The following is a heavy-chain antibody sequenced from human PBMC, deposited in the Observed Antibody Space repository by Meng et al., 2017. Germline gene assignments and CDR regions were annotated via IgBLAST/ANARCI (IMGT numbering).Heavy chain of an antibody. Sequence: ESLKISCAASGFTFEEYTMLRVRQAPGQGLEWVSLFSWDGGSTYYADPVQGRFTISRDNSKNSLYLQMNSLRTEDTALYYCAKSDYYYDSSGYWDYYYGMDVWGQGTMVTVSS. CDR3: AKSDYYYDSSGYWDYYYGMDV. CDR1: GFTFEEYT. CDR2: FSWDGGST. J-gene: IGHJ6*02. V-gene: IGHV3-43*01. D-gene: IGHD3-22*01.